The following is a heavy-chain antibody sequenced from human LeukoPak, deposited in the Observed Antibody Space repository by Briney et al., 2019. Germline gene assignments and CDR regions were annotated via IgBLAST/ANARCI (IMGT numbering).Heavy chain of an antibody. CDR1: GGSISSSSYY. Sequence: PSETLSLTCTVSGGSISSSSYYWGWIRQPPGKGLEWIGSIYYSGSTYYNPSLKSRVTISVDTSKNQFSLKLSSVTAADPAVYYCARGRRNRSTVTTRTYYYYYMDVWGKGTTVTVSS. CDR2: IYYSGST. V-gene: IGHV4-39*07. CDR3: ARGRRNRSTVTTRTYYYYYMDV. D-gene: IGHD4-11*01. J-gene: IGHJ6*03.